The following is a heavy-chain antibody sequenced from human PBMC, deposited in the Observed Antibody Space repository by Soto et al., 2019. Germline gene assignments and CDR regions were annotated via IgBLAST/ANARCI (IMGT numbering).Heavy chain of an antibody. CDR3: ARGFSPNYYGSGIYHPGFSYGMDV. J-gene: IGHJ6*02. D-gene: IGHD3-10*01. Sequence: GASVKVSCKTSGDTFGSYSITWVRQAPGQGLEWMGAVIPAFGTANYAQKFQGRLTITMDKSTSTVSMDLSSLRSEDTAVYYCARGFSPNYYGSGIYHPGFSYGMDVCVQGTTVTVSS. V-gene: IGHV1-69*05. CDR1: GDTFGSYS. CDR2: VIPAFGTA.